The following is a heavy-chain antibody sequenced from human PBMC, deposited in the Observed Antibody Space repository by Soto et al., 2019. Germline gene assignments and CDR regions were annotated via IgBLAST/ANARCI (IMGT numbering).Heavy chain of an antibody. D-gene: IGHD1-26*01. Sequence: PSEPLSLTCAVYGGSFSGYYWSWIRQPPGKGLEWIGEINHSGSTNYNPSLKSRVTISVDTSKNQFSLKLSSVTAADTAVYYCARGWSSPYYFDYWGQGTLVTVSS. J-gene: IGHJ4*02. CDR3: ARGWSSPYYFDY. CDR1: GGSFSGYY. V-gene: IGHV4-34*01. CDR2: INHSGST.